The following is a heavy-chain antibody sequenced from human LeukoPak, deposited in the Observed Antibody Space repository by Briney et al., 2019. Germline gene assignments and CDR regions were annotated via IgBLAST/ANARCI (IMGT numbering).Heavy chain of an antibody. CDR2: ISSSSSYI. J-gene: IGHJ4*02. V-gene: IGHV3-21*01. D-gene: IGHD3-3*01. CDR1: GFTFSSYS. CDR3: DGYYDFWSGSRGFEY. Sequence: PGGSLRLSCAASGFTFSSYSMNWVRQAPGKGLEWVSSISSSSSYIYYADSVKGRFTISRDNAKNSLYLQMNSLRAEDTAVYYCDGYYDFWSGSRGFEYWGQGTLVTVSS.